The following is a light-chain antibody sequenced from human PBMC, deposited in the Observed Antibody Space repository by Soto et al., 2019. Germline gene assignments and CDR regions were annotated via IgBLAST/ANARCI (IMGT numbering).Light chain of an antibody. V-gene: IGKV3-15*01. J-gene: IGKJ2*01. Sequence: ETVMTQSPATLSLSPGERATLSCRASQIVSSNLAWYQQKPGQAPRLIIYGASTRATGIPARFSGSGSGTEFTLTISSLQSEDFAVYYCQQRSHWPPMYTFGQGTKLGI. CDR2: GAS. CDR3: QQRSHWPPMYT. CDR1: QIVSSN.